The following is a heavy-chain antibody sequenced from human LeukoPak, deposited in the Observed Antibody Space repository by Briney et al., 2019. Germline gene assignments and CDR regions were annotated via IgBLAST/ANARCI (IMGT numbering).Heavy chain of an antibody. J-gene: IGHJ4*02. CDR1: GLTFSSHW. Sequence: GGSLRLSCAASGLTFSSHWMHWVRQAPGKGLVWVSRITNDGSSTTYADSVKGRFTISRDNAKNMLYLQVNSLRAEDTAVYYCAKGSVAVAGIVDYWGQGTLVTVSS. CDR2: ITNDGSST. CDR3: AKGSVAVAGIVDY. V-gene: IGHV3-74*01. D-gene: IGHD6-19*01.